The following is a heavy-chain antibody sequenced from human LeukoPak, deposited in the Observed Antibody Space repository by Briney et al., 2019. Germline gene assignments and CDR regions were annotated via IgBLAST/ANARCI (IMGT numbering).Heavy chain of an antibody. CDR2: ITGSGIDT. V-gene: IGHV3-23*01. J-gene: IGHJ5*02. CDR1: GFTFSSYA. D-gene: IGHD3-22*01. Sequence: GTSLGLSCAASGFTFSSYAMHWGRQAPGKGLEWVSGITGSGIDTYYGDSVKGRFTISRDNSKNTLYLQMKSLRAEDTAVYYCAIKYYYDSSGYEPFWFDPWGQGTLVTVSS. CDR3: AIKYYYDSSGYEPFWFDP.